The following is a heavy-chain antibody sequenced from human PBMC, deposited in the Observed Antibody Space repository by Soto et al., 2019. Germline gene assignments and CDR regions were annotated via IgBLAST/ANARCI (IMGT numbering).Heavy chain of an antibody. CDR3: STQFHHCGGDCYRGPYFGMDV. V-gene: IGHV1-2*02. CDR2: INPYTGGT. D-gene: IGHD2-21*02. J-gene: IGHJ6*02. Sequence: AAVKVSCKASGYTFTGYYVLWVRQAPGQGPECMGWINPYTGGTNYAQKFQGRVTMTRDTSISTACMELRKLISDDTAVYYCSTQFHHCGGDCYRGPYFGMDVWGQGTTVTVSS. CDR1: GYTFTGYY.